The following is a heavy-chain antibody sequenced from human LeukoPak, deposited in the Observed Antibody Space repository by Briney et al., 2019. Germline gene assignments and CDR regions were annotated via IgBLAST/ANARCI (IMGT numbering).Heavy chain of an antibody. D-gene: IGHD3-22*01. CDR3: ARDLPYYYDSSGYSGY. V-gene: IGHV3-11*04. J-gene: IGHJ4*02. CDR1: GFTFSDSC. CDR2: KSGSGHDI. Sequence: GGSLRLSCAASGFTFSDSCMTWVPQAPGKGGEWVAYKSGSGHDINYSESAKGRFTISRDNAKNSLYLQMNSLRAEDTAVYYCARDLPYYYDSSGYSGYWGQGTLVTVSS.